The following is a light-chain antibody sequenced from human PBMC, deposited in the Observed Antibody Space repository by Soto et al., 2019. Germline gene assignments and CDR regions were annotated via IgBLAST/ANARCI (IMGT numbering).Light chain of an antibody. CDR2: EVT. V-gene: IGLV2-8*01. Sequence: QSALTQPPSASGSPGQSVTISCTGMSSDVGGYNYVSWYQQHPGKAPKLMIYEVTKRPSGVPDRFSGSKSGNTASLTVSGVQAEDEADYYCSSYAGSNSVLFVGGTKLTVL. J-gene: IGLJ2*01. CDR3: SSYAGSNSVL. CDR1: SSDVGGYNY.